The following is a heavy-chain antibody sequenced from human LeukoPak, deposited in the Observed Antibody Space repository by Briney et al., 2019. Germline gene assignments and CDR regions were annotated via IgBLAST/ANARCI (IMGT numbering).Heavy chain of an antibody. V-gene: IGHV3-74*03. CDR2: ITDDGTT. J-gene: IGHJ4*02. Sequence: QPGGSLRLSCAASGFTFSSAWMHWVRQGPGTGLVWVSRITDDGTTTYADSVKGRFTISRDNSKNTLYLQMNSLRAEDTAVYYCAKDLAGSGSYSFDYWGQGTLVTVSS. CDR3: AKDLAGSGSYSFDY. D-gene: IGHD1-26*01. CDR1: GFTFSSAW.